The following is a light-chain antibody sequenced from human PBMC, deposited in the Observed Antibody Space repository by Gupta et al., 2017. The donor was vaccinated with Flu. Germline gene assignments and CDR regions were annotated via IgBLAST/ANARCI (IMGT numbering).Light chain of an antibody. Sequence: EIVLTQSPGTLSLSPGGRATLSCRASQSVSSSYLAWYQQKPGQAPRLLIYGASSRATGIPDRFSGSGSGTDFTLTISSLEPEDFAVYYCQQDCSSPWTFGQGTKVEIK. CDR2: GAS. J-gene: IGKJ1*01. CDR3: QQDCSSPWT. CDR1: QSVSSSY. V-gene: IGKV3-20*01.